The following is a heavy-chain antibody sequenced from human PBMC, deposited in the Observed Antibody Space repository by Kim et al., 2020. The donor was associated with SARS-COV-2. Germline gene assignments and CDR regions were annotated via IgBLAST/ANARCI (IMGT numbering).Heavy chain of an antibody. D-gene: IGHD3-22*01. Sequence: GGSLRLSCAASGFTFSSYSMNWVRQAPGKGLEWVSSISSSSSYIYYADSVKGRFTISRDNAKNSLYLQMNSLRAEDTAVYYCARGLGDYYDSSGYNTPHHGYFQHWGKGTLVTVSS. J-gene: IGHJ1*01. CDR1: GFTFSSYS. CDR2: ISSSSSYI. CDR3: ARGLGDYYDSSGYNTPHHGYFQH. V-gene: IGHV3-21*01.